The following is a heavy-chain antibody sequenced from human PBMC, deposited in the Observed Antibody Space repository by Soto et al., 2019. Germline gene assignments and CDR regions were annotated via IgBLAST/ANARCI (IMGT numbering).Heavy chain of an antibody. J-gene: IGHJ6*02. CDR3: ARSQGSSTSLEIYYYYYYGMDV. V-gene: IGHV1-69*13. D-gene: IGHD2-2*01. CDR2: IIPIYDKT. CDR1: GYTFTSYG. Sequence: SVKVSCKASGYTFTSYGISWVRQAPGQGLEWMGWIIPIYDKTNYAQKFQGRVTITADESTSTAYMELSSLRSEDTAVYYCARSQGSSTSLEIYYYYYYGMDVWGQGTTVTSP.